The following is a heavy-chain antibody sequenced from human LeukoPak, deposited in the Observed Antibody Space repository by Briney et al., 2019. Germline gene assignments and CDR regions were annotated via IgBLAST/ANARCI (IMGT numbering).Heavy chain of an antibody. D-gene: IGHD3-3*01. CDR2: MNPNSGNT. Sequence: GASVKVSCKASGGTFSSYAISWVRQAPGQGLEWMGWMNPNSGNTGYAQKFQGRVTMARNTSISTAYMELSSLRSEDTAVYYCARGRRITIFGVVIRGPFKGFDYWGQGTLVTVSS. J-gene: IGHJ4*02. CDR3: ARGRRITIFGVVIRGPFKGFDY. V-gene: IGHV1-8*02. CDR1: GGTFSSYA.